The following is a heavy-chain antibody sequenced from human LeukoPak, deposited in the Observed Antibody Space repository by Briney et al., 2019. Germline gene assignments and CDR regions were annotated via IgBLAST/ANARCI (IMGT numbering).Heavy chain of an antibody. CDR1: GFTXSSYT. CDR3: AKDGGLWVSAHWGDS. V-gene: IGHV3-23*01. Sequence: GXLRLSYTASGFTXSSYTMSWVRQAPGKGLKWVSTITTGGPNTYYADSVKGRFTVSRDDSKNTLYLQMNSLRAEDTAVYYCAKDGGLWVSAHWGDSWGRGTLVTVSS. J-gene: IGHJ4*02. CDR2: ITTGGPNT. D-gene: IGHD7-27*01.